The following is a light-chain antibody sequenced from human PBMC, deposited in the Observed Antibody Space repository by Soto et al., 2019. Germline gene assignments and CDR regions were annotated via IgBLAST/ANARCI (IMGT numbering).Light chain of an antibody. J-gene: IGKJ5*01. Sequence: EIVMTQSPATLSVSPGERATLSCRASQSVSSNLAWYQQKPSQAPRLLIYGASTRATGIPARFSSSGSGTELTLTISSLQSEDFAVYYCQQYNNWPFTFGQGTRLEIK. CDR3: QQYNNWPFT. V-gene: IGKV3-15*01. CDR1: QSVSSN. CDR2: GAS.